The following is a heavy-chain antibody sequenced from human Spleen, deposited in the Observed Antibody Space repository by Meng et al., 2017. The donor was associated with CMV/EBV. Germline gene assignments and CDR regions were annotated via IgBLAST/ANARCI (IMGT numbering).Heavy chain of an antibody. CDR2: IYPGDSDT. D-gene: IGHD2-2*01. V-gene: IGHV5-51*01. Sequence: KVSCKGSGYSFTSYWIAWVRQMPGKGLEWMGIIYPGDSDTTYSPSFQGQVTISADKSISTTYLQWSSLKASDTAMYYCARQLDTRTWDNWFDPWGHGTLVTVSS. J-gene: IGHJ5*02. CDR3: ARQLDTRTWDNWFDP. CDR1: GYSFTSYW.